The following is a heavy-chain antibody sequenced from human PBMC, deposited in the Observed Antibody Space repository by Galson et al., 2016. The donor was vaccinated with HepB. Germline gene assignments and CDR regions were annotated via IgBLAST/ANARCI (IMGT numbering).Heavy chain of an antibody. CDR1: GFIFKDYA. CDR2: ISSNNYI. CDR3: AKDTGHCRGGFCYSPRGMDV. D-gene: IGHD2-15*01. Sequence: SLRLSCAASGFIFKDYAMHWVRQAPGKGLEWVSFISSNNYIYYADSVQGRFTISRDNAKNSLYLQMHSLRAEDTAVYYCAKDTGHCRGGFCYSPRGMDVWGQGTTVTVSS. J-gene: IGHJ6*02. V-gene: IGHV3-69-1*01.